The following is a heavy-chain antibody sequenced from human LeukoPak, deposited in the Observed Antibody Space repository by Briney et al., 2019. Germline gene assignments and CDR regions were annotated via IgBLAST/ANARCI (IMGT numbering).Heavy chain of an antibody. CDR3: ARHGGDYDAFDI. J-gene: IGHJ3*02. D-gene: IGHD2-21*02. V-gene: IGHV4-39*01. CDR2: LYYDGRT. CDR1: GDSVSSSNYY. Sequence: SETLSLTCTVFGDSVSSSNYYWAWFRQPPGKGLDWIGSLYYDGRTYYSPSLESRVTVSVDTSKNQFALKLTSVTAADTAVYYCARHGGDYDAFDIWGQGTMVTVSS.